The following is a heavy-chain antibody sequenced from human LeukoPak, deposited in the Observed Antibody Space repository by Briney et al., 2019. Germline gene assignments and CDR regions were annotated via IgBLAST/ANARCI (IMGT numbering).Heavy chain of an antibody. J-gene: IGHJ5*02. V-gene: IGHV5-51*01. CDR1: GYSFTSYW. CDR2: IYPGDSDT. D-gene: IGHD6-25*01. CDR3: ARGGNIAAQPNNWFDP. Sequence: GESLKISCKGSGYSFTSYWIGWVRQMPGKGLEWMGIIYPGDSDTRYSPSFQGQVTISADRSISTAYLQWSSLKASDTAMYYCARGGNIAAQPNNWFDPWGQGTLVTVSS.